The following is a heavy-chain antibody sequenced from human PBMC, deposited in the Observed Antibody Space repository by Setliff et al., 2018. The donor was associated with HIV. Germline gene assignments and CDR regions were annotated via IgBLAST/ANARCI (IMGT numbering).Heavy chain of an antibody. J-gene: IGHJ4*02. CDR2: INHNKSS. Sequence: PSETLSLTCAVYGESLSDYYWSWIRPPPGKGLEWIGEINHNKSSDYNPSLKSRVTMSVDTSKNQFSLKVKSVTAADTAVYYCTRQKKSSSWSPNDYWGQGTLVTVSS. D-gene: IGHD2-2*01. CDR3: TRQKKSSSWSPNDY. CDR1: GESLSDYY. V-gene: IGHV4-34*01.